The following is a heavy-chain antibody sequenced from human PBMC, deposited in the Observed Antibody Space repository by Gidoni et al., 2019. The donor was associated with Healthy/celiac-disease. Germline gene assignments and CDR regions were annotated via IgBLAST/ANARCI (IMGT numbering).Heavy chain of an antibody. CDR1: GYTFTGYY. V-gene: IGHV1-2*02. CDR3: ARDAATAKGDFDY. J-gene: IGHJ4*02. D-gene: IGHD6-25*01. CDR2: INPNSGGT. Sequence: QVPLVQSGAEVKKPGASVKVSCKDSGYTFTGYYMHWVRQAPGQGLEWMGWINPNSGGTNYAQKFQGRVTMTRDTSISTAYMELSRLSSDDTAVYYCARDAATAKGDFDYWGQGTLVTVSS.